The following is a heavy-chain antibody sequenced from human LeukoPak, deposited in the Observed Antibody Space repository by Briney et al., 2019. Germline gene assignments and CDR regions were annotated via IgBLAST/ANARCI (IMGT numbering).Heavy chain of an antibody. V-gene: IGHV4-61*02. Sequence: SQTLSLTCTVSGGSVRRGNYYWTWIRQPAGSGLEWIGRIYTSGTTDYNPSLRTRVTISVDASRNQFSLNLSSVTAADTAVYYCASLRGYSYGYDCWGQGTLVTVSS. D-gene: IGHD5-18*01. CDR2: IYTSGTT. CDR1: GGSVRRGNYY. J-gene: IGHJ4*02. CDR3: ASLRGYSYGYDC.